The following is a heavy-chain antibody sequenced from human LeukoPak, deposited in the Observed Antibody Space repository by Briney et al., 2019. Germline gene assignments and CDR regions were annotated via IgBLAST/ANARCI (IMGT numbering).Heavy chain of an antibody. Sequence: GGSLRLSSAASGFTFSSYAMSWVRQALGKGLEWVSAISGSGGSTYYADSVKGRFTISRDNSKNTLYLQMNSVRAEDTAVYYCAKQIYYDSSSYWDYWGQGTLVTVSS. D-gene: IGHD3-22*01. V-gene: IGHV3-23*01. CDR3: AKQIYYDSSSYWDY. CDR1: GFTFSSYA. CDR2: ISGSGGST. J-gene: IGHJ4*02.